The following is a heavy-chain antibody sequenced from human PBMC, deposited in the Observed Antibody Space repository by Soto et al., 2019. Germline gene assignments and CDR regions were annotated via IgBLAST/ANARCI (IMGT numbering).Heavy chain of an antibody. J-gene: IGHJ4*02. D-gene: IGHD4-4*01. CDR1: GFTFSNAW. Sequence: GGSLRLSCAASGFTFSNAWMSWVRQAPGKGLEWVGRIKSKTDGGTTDYAAPVKGRFTISRDDSKNTLYLQMNSLKTEDIAVYYCTAVFQTVDEEFDYWGQGTLVTVSS. CDR3: TAVFQTVDEEFDY. V-gene: IGHV3-15*01. CDR2: IKSKTDGGTT.